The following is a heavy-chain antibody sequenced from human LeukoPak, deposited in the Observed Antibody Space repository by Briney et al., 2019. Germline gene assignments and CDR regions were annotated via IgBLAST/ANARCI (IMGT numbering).Heavy chain of an antibody. CDR1: GFTFSSCA. V-gene: IGHV3-30-3*01. Sequence: GGSLRLSCAASGFTFSSCALHWVRQAPGKGLEWVSVISYDGGKEYYADSVKGRFTISRDNSKNTLYLQMNSLRGEDTAVYYCARDRNSASSNNWFDPWGQGTLVTVSS. J-gene: IGHJ5*02. CDR3: ARDRNSASSNNWFDP. D-gene: IGHD6-6*01. CDR2: ISYDGGKE.